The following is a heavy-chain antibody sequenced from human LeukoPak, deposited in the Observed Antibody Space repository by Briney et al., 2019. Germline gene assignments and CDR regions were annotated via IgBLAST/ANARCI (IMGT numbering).Heavy chain of an antibody. D-gene: IGHD5-18*01. V-gene: IGHV1-18*01. CDR3: ARDRGGTAMTYYFDY. CDR2: ISTYNGNT. Sequence: GASVKVSCKASGGTFSSYAISWVRQAPGQGLEWMGWISTYNGNTNYAQKLQGRVTMTTDTSTSTAYMELRSLRSDDTAVYYCARDRGGTAMTYYFDYWGQGTLVTVSS. J-gene: IGHJ4*02. CDR1: GGTFSSYA.